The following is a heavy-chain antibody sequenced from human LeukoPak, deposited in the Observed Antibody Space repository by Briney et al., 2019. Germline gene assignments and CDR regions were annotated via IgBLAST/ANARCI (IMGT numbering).Heavy chain of an antibody. Sequence: SETLSLTCSVSGAFISSGDYYWSWIRQHPGKGLELIGFIFYTGSTDLNSSLKTRISISVDTSRNQFSLNLYSVTAADTAVYYCARARVVGTPRGAIIKSLDPWGQGTLVTVSS. CDR1: GAFISSGDYY. CDR3: ARARVVGTPRGAIIKSLDP. V-gene: IGHV4-31*03. J-gene: IGHJ5*02. D-gene: IGHD3-10*01. CDR2: IFYTGST.